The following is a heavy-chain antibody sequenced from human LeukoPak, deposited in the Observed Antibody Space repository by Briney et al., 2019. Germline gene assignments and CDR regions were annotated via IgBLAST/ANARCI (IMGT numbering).Heavy chain of an antibody. Sequence: SETLSLTCTVSGGSISSSSYYWGWIRQPPGKGLGWIGSIYYSGSTYYNPSLKSRVTISVDTSKNQFSLKLSSVTAADTAVYYCARLLTGGDNWFDPWGQGTLVTVSS. V-gene: IGHV4-39*01. J-gene: IGHJ5*02. D-gene: IGHD7-27*01. CDR3: ARLLTGGDNWFDP. CDR1: GGSISSSSYY. CDR2: IYYSGST.